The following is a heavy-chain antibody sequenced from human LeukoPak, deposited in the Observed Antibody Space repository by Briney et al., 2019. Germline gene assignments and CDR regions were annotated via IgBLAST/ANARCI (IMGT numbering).Heavy chain of an antibody. CDR2: INHSGST. D-gene: IGHD6-6*01. CDR1: GGSFSGFS. J-gene: IGHJ4*02. CDR3: ARVDQESGYSSSSVPHFDY. V-gene: IGHV4-34*01. Sequence: SDTLSLTYAVYGGSFSGFSWSWIRQPPGKGLEWLGEINHSGSTNYNRSLKSRVTISVDTSKNQFSLKLSSVTAADTAVYYCARVDQESGYSSSSVPHFDYWGQGTLVTVSS.